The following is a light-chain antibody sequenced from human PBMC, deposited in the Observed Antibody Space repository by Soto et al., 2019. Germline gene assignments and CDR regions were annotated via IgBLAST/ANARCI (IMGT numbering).Light chain of an antibody. CDR1: SSEVGGYNY. CDR2: DVR. Sequence: QSLLTQPASVSGSPGQSITSSFPGTSSEVGGYNYVSWYQQHPGKAPKLMIYDVRNRPSGVSNRFSGSKSVNTASLTISGLQAEDEADYYCSSYTTVSTYVFATGTKVTVL. V-gene: IGLV2-14*01. J-gene: IGLJ1*01. CDR3: SSYTTVSTYV.